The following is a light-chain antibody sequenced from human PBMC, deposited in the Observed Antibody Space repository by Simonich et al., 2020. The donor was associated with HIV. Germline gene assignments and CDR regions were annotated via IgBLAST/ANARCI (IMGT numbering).Light chain of an antibody. CDR3: QQYYITPHT. V-gene: IGKV4-1*01. Sequence: DIVMTQSPDSLAVSLGERATINCKSSQSVLYSSNNKNYLAWYKQRPRQPPNLRIYWASTRESGVPDRFSGSGSGTEFTRTINSLQAEDVAFYYCQQYYITPHTFGQGTKVEIK. CDR1: QSVLYSSNNKNY. CDR2: WAS. J-gene: IGKJ1*01.